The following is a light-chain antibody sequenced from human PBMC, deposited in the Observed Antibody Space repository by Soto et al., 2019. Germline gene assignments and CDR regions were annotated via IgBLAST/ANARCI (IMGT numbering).Light chain of an antibody. V-gene: IGKV1-39*01. CDR3: QQYNDWPLT. CDR1: QNISNY. CDR2: AAS. J-gene: IGKJ4*01. Sequence: DIQMTQSPSSLSASVGDRGTITCRASQNISNYLNWYRQKPGKAPKILIYAASSLQSGVPSRFSGSGSGTEFTLTISSLQSEDFAVYYCQQYNDWPLTFGGGTKVDIK.